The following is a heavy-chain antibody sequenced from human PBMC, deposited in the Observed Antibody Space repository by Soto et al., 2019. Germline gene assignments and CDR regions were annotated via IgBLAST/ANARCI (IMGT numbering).Heavy chain of an antibody. CDR1: GGSISSSSYY. J-gene: IGHJ6*03. Sequence: SETLSLTCTVSGGSISSSSYYWSWIRQPPGKGLEWIGYIYYSGSTNYNPSLKSRVTISVDTSKNQFSLKLSSVTAADTAVYYCARGSRGSPYYYYYYMDVWGKGTTVTVS. V-gene: IGHV4-61*01. D-gene: IGHD3-10*01. CDR3: ARGSRGSPYYYYYYMDV. CDR2: IYYSGST.